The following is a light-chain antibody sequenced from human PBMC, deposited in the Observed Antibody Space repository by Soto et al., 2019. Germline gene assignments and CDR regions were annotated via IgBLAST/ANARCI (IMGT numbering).Light chain of an antibody. CDR1: QSVSSSD. CDR3: QQFGRSSWT. J-gene: IGKJ1*01. V-gene: IGKV3-20*01. Sequence: EIVLTQSPGTLSLSPGERATLSCRASQSVSSSDLAWYQQKPGLAPRLLIYGASSRATGIPDRFSGSGSGTDFTLTISRLEPEDFAVYYCQQFGRSSWTFGQGTKVEIK. CDR2: GAS.